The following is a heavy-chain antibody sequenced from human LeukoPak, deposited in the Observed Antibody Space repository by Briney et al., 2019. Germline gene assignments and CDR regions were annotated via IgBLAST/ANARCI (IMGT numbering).Heavy chain of an antibody. CDR1: GYTFTSYG. Sequence: SVKVSCKASGYTFTSYGISWVRQAPGQGLEWMGRIIPILGIANYAQKFRGRVTITADKSTSTAYMELSSLRSEDTAVYYCARDEYGYWGQGTLVTVSS. V-gene: IGHV1-69*04. J-gene: IGHJ4*02. D-gene: IGHD4/OR15-4a*01. CDR2: IIPILGIA. CDR3: ARDEYGY.